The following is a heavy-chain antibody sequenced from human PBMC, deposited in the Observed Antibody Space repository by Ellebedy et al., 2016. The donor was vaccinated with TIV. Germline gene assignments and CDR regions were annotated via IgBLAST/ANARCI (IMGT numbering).Heavy chain of an antibody. CDR2: ISWDGGST. D-gene: IGHD3-10*01. CDR1: GFTFSSYA. CDR3: AGYMVRGVPDYYYGMDV. V-gene: IGHV3-43D*03. J-gene: IGHJ6*02. Sequence: GGSLRLSXAASGFTFSSYAMHWVRQAPGQGLEWVSLISWDGGSTYYADSVKGRFTISRDNSKNSLYLQMNSLRAEDTALYYCAGYMVRGVPDYYYGMDVWGQGTTVTVSS.